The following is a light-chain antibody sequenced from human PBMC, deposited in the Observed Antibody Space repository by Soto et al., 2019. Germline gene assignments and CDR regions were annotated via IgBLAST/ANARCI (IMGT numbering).Light chain of an antibody. J-gene: IGKJ1*01. CDR1: QSVSSNY. V-gene: IGKV3-20*01. CDR3: HQYGSEPWT. CDR2: GAS. Sequence: IVLTQSPGTLSLSPGERGALSCSAIQSVSSNYVAWYQQKPGQAPRLLISGASNRATGTPERFRGSGSGTDFTLTITRLEPEDFELYYCHQYGSEPWTFGQGIKVDIK.